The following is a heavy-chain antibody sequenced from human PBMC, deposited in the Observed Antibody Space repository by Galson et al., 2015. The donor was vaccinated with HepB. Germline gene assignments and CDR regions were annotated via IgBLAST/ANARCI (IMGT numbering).Heavy chain of an antibody. D-gene: IGHD3-22*01. CDR1: GFTFSSYG. CDR3: AKAHGSSGYYYFDY. J-gene: IGHJ4*02. Sequence: SLRLSCAASGFTFSSYGMHWVRQAPGKGLEWVAVISYDGSNKYYADSVKGRFTISRDNSKNTLYLQMNSLRAEDTAVYYCAKAHGSSGYYYFDYWGQGTLVTVSS. V-gene: IGHV3-30*18. CDR2: ISYDGSNK.